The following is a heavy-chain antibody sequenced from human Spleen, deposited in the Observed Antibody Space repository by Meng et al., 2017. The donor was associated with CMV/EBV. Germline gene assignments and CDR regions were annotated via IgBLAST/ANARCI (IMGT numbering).Heavy chain of an antibody. V-gene: IGHV3-30*02. J-gene: IGHJ4*02. CDR1: GFTFSSYG. Sequence: GESLRLSCAACGFTFSSYGMHWVRQAPGKGLEWVAFIRYDGSNKYYADSVKGRFTISRDNSKNTLYLQMNSLRAEDTAVYYCAKPVPVGATNGYWGQGTLVTVSS. CDR3: AKPVPVGATNGY. CDR2: IRYDGSNK. D-gene: IGHD1-26*01.